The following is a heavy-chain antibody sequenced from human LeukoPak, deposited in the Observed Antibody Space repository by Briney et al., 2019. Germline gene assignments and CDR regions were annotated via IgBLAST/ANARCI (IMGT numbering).Heavy chain of an antibody. D-gene: IGHD2-2*01. CDR3: ARRGYCSSTSCYGGGGNWFDP. CDR2: IIPIFGTA. Sequence: SVKVSCKASGGTFSSYAISWVRQAPGQGLEWMGGIIPIFGTANYAQKFQGRVTITADESTSTAYMELSSLRSEDTAVYYCARRGYCSSTSCYGGGGNWFDPWGQGTLVTVSS. J-gene: IGHJ5*02. CDR1: GGTFSSYA. V-gene: IGHV1-69*01.